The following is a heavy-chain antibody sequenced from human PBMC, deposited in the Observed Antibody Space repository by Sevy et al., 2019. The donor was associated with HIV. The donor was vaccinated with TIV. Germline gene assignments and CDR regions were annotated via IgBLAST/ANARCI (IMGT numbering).Heavy chain of an antibody. CDR2: IKSKSDGGTT. Sequence: GGSLRLSCAASGFTFNNVWMSWVRQAPGKGLEWVAHIKSKSDGGTTDYAAPVRGRFTIARDNSKNTLNLRMNSVKTADTAVYYCATGGSLFQHWGQGTLVTVSS. V-gene: IGHV3-15*01. D-gene: IGHD3-16*01. CDR1: GFTFNNVW. CDR3: ATGGSLFQH. J-gene: IGHJ1*01.